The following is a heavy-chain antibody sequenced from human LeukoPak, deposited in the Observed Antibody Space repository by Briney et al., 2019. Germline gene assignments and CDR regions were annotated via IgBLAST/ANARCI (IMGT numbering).Heavy chain of an antibody. Sequence: ASVKVSCKASGYTFTSYGISWVRQAPGQGLEWRGWISAYNGNTNYAQKLQGRVTMTTDTSTSTAYMELRSLRSDDTAVYYCARDLPHSPSYYYDSSGYRDYWGQGTLVTVSS. V-gene: IGHV1-18*01. CDR3: ARDLPHSPSYYYDSSGYRDY. CDR2: ISAYNGNT. D-gene: IGHD3-22*01. J-gene: IGHJ4*02. CDR1: GYTFTSYG.